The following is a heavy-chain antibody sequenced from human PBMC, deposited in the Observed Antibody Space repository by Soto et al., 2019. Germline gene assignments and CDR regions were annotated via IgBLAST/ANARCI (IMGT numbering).Heavy chain of an antibody. V-gene: IGHV1-69*12. D-gene: IGHD6-19*01. Sequence: QVQLVQSGAEVKKPGSSVRVSCKTSGGSFIISAISWVRLAPGHGLEWMGGIIPISRTAKYAQKFQGRVTITADESTSTAYVDVHSLRSEDTAVYYCTRESVAVAGAVFDIWGQGTSVTVAS. CDR3: TRESVAVAGAVFDI. J-gene: IGHJ3*02. CDR2: IIPISRTA. CDR1: GGSFIISA.